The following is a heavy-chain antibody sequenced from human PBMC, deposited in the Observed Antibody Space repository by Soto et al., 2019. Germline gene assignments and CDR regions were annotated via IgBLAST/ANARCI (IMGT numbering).Heavy chain of an antibody. CDR3: ATGAYSSGWYVFDY. CDR2: FDPEDGET. CDR1: GYTLTELS. Sequence: GASVKVSCKVSGYTLTELSMHWVRQALGKGLEWMGGFDPEDGETIYAQKFQGRVTMTEDTSTDTAYMELSSLRSEDTAVYYCATGAYSSGWYVFDYWGQGTLVTVSS. J-gene: IGHJ4*02. D-gene: IGHD6-19*01. V-gene: IGHV1-24*01.